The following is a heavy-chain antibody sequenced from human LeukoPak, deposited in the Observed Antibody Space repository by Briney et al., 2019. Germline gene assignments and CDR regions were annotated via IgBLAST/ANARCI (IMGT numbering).Heavy chain of an antibody. Sequence: PSETLSLTCTLSLGSISIYYWSWIPDPPEKGLEWIGHIYYSVSTNYNPSLKSRVTIPEDTSKQHSSLKVSSVTAADTAVYYCARSDSYYDSSGYWHYYFDYWGQGTLVTVPS. D-gene: IGHD3-22*01. CDR2: IYYSVST. V-gene: IGHV4-59*01. CDR3: ARSDSYYDSSGYWHYYFDY. J-gene: IGHJ4*02. CDR1: LGSISIYY.